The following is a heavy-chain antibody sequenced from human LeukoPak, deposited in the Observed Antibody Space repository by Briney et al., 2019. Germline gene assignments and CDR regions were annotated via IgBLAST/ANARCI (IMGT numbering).Heavy chain of an antibody. CDR1: GYSFTSYW. V-gene: IGHV5-51*01. CDR3: ARHLRGYSGYDLSLDYYYGMDV. Sequence: GESLKISFKGSGYSFTSYWIGWVRQMPGKGLEWMGIIYLGDSDTRYSPSFQGQVTISADKSISTAYLQWSSLKASDTAMYYCARHLRGYSGYDLSLDYYYGMDVWGQGTTVTVSS. J-gene: IGHJ6*02. CDR2: IYLGDSDT. D-gene: IGHD5-12*01.